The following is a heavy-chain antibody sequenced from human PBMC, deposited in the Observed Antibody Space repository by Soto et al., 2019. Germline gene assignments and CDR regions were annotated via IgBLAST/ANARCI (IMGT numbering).Heavy chain of an antibody. CDR2: INAGNGNT. J-gene: IGHJ6*02. V-gene: IGHV1-3*01. D-gene: IGHD6-13*01. CDR3: ARVAAGTDGMDV. CDR1: GYTFTSYA. Sequence: QVQLVQSGAEVKKPGASVKVSCKASGYTFTSYAMHWVRQAPGQRLEWMGWINAGNGNTKYSQKFQGRVTITRDTAASTAYMEVSSLRSEDTAVYYCARVAAGTDGMDVWGQGTTVTVSS.